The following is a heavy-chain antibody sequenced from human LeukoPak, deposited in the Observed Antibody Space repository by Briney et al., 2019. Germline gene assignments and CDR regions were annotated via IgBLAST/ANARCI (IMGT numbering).Heavy chain of an antibody. D-gene: IGHD3-22*01. CDR3: ARVENYEGYMDV. V-gene: IGHV3-53*01. CDR1: GFTVSSNY. CDR2: IYSGGST. J-gene: IGHJ6*03. Sequence: PGGSLRLSCAASGFTVSSNYMSWVRQAPGKGLEWVSVIYSGGSTYYADSVKGRFTISRDNSKNTLYLQMNSRRAEDTAVYYCARVENYEGYMDVWGKGTTVTISS.